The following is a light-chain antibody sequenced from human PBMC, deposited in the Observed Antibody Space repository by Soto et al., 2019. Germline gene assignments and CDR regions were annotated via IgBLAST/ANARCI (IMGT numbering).Light chain of an antibody. CDR1: QSISSQ. CDR3: QQRSNWPLT. V-gene: IGKV3-11*01. Sequence: EIVLTQSPATLSLSPGERATLSCRASQSISSQLAWYQQKPGQAPRLLIHDASNRDTGIPARFSGSGSSTDFTLTISSLEPEDFAVYFCQQRSNWPLTFGGGTKVEIK. CDR2: DAS. J-gene: IGKJ4*01.